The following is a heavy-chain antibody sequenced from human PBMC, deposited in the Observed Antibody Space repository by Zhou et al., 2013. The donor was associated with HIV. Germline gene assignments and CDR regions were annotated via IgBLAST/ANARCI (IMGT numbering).Heavy chain of an antibody. J-gene: IGHJ6*03. CDR1: GGTFSSYA. D-gene: IGHD2-15*01. CDR3: ARDLGGYCSGGTCYSYYYYMDV. CDR2: IIPILGTT. Sequence: QVQLVQSGAEVKKPGSSVKVSCKASGGTFSSYAISWVRQAPGQGLEWMGGIIPILGTTNSAQKFQGRVTITTDESTSTAYMELSSLRSEDTAVYYCARDLGGYCSGGTCYSYYYYMDVWGQRDHGHRLL. V-gene: IGHV1-69*05.